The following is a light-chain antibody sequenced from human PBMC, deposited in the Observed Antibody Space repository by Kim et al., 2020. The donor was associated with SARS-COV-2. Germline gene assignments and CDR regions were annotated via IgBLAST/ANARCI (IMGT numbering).Light chain of an antibody. CDR3: QVWDSSSDHRVV. CDR1: SIGSKR. V-gene: IGLV3-21*04. Sequence: PGKTARVSCGGNSIGSKRVHWYRQKSGQAPVLVIYYDSDRPSGIPERFSGSNSGNTATLTISRVEAGDEADYYCQVWDSSSDHRVVFGGGTQLTVL. J-gene: IGLJ2*01. CDR2: YDS.